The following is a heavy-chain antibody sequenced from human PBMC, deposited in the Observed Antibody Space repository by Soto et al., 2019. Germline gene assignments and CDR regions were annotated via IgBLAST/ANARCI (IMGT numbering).Heavy chain of an antibody. Sequence: GGSRRRSVTTSGFIFLSYAMHWGRQAPGKGLEWVAVISHDAYNKYHKDSVRGRFTISRDDSKNALYLQMNSLRPEDTAVYYCAKSLLRFNLGWYYMDHWGQGIPVTVSS. D-gene: IGHD5-12*01. CDR1: GFIFLSYA. J-gene: IGHJ4*02. CDR2: ISHDAYNK. CDR3: AKSLLRFNLGWYYMDH. V-gene: IGHV3-30*18.